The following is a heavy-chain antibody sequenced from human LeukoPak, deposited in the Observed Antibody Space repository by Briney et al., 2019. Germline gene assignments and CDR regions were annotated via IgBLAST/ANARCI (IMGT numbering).Heavy chain of an antibody. J-gene: IGHJ3*02. Sequence: PSETLSLTCTVSGGSISSYYWSWIRQPAGKGLEWIGRIYTSGSTNYNPSLKSRVTMSVDTSKNQFSLKLSSVTAADTAVYYCAREGSGTVLTVPWAFDIWGQGTMVTVSS. V-gene: IGHV4-4*07. CDR2: IYTSGST. D-gene: IGHD4/OR15-4a*01. CDR3: AREGSGTVLTVPWAFDI. CDR1: GGSISSYY.